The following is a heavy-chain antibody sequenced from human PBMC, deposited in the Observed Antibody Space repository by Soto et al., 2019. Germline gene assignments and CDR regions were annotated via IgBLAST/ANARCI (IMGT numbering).Heavy chain of an antibody. CDR1: GFTFSDYY. CDR3: ARTAVVVVPAALMHFDY. D-gene: IGHD2-2*01. CDR2: ISSSGSTI. J-gene: IGHJ4*02. V-gene: IGHV3-11*04. Sequence: GGSLRLSCAASGFTFSDYYMSWIRQAPGKGLEWVSYISSSGSTIYYADSVKGRFTISRDNAKNSLYLQMNSLRAEDTAVYYCARTAVVVVPAALMHFDYWGQGTLVTVSS.